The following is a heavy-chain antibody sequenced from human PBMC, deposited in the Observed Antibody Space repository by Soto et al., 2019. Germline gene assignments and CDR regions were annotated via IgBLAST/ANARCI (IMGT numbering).Heavy chain of an antibody. J-gene: IGHJ6*02. CDR1: GGTFNNNA. CDR2: IIPILGTA. D-gene: IGHD3-22*01. CDR3: ARPYDSSDYYGGGMVV. Sequence: QVQLVQSGAEVKKPGSSVKVSCKASGGTFNNNAISWVRQAPGQGLEWMGGIIPILGTANYAQKFRGRVTITADECTSTGDMDLSSLRSEDTAVYYCARPYDSSDYYGGGMVVWGQGTTVTVSS. V-gene: IGHV1-69*01.